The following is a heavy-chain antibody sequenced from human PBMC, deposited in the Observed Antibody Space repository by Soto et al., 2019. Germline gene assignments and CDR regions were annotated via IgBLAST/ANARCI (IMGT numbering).Heavy chain of an antibody. CDR3: AKDTRLLGVSSSWFPGYYYYGMDV. CDR2: ISYDGSNK. D-gene: IGHD6-13*01. V-gene: IGHV3-30*18. CDR1: GFTFSSYG. J-gene: IGHJ6*02. Sequence: PGGSLRLSCAASGFTFSSYGMHWVRQAPGKGLEWVAVISYDGSNKYYADSVKGRFTISRDNSKNTLYLQMNSLRAEDTAVYYCAKDTRLLGVSSSWFPGYYYYGMDVWGQGTTVTVPS.